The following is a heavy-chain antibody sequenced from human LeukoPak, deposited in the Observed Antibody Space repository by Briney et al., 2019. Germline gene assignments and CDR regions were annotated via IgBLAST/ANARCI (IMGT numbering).Heavy chain of an antibody. CDR1: GFTFSSYG. CDR2: ISYDGSNK. V-gene: IGHV3-30*18. D-gene: IGHD3-10*01. J-gene: IGHJ4*02. CDR3: AKESTTVRGQDVRYFDY. Sequence: GRSLRLSCAASGFTFSSYGMHWVRQAPGKGLEWVAVISYDGSNKYYADSVKGRFTISRDNSKNTLYLQMNSLRAEDTAVYYCAKESTTVRGQDVRYFDYWGQGTLVTVSS.